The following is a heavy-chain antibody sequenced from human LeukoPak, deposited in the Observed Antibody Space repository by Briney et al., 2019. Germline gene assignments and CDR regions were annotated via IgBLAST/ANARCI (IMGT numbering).Heavy chain of an antibody. CDR2: IYSGGDT. Sequence: PGGSLRLSCAASGFTVSSNYMSWVRQAPGKGLEWVSLIYSGGDTYYADSVKGRFTISRDNAKNSLYLQMNSLRAEDTALYYCAREDSAGTGHLKTHWGQGTLVTVSS. J-gene: IGHJ4*02. CDR1: GFTVSSNY. D-gene: IGHD6-19*01. CDR3: AREDSAGTGHLKTH. V-gene: IGHV3-53*01.